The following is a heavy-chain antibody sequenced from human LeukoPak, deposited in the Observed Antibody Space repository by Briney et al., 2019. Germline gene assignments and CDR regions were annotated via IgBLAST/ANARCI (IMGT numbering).Heavy chain of an antibody. CDR3: VRGSSYRSGWYNYFDS. J-gene: IGHJ4*02. CDR2: IHGDRSDS. CDR1: GFTFSNYW. V-gene: IGHV3-74*03. D-gene: IGHD6-19*01. Sequence: QAGGSLRLSCAASGFTFSNYWMHWVRQPPGQGLVWVSRIHGDRSDSTYGDSVKGRFTISRDNAMNTLFLQMNGLRPDDTAVYYCVRGSSYRSGWYNYFDSWGPGTRVTVSS.